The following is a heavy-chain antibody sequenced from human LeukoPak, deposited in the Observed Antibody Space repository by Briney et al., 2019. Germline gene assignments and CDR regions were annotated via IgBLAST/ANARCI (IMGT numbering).Heavy chain of an antibody. D-gene: IGHD4-23*01. Sequence: SETLSLTCTVSGGSISTYYWSWIRQPPGKGLDWIGSFYYTGSTNYNPSLRSRVTISLDTSKDQISLRLSSVTAADTAVYYCARGGNALDYWGQGTLVTVSS. CDR2: FYYTGST. V-gene: IGHV4-59*01. J-gene: IGHJ4*02. CDR1: GGSISTYY. CDR3: ARGGNALDY.